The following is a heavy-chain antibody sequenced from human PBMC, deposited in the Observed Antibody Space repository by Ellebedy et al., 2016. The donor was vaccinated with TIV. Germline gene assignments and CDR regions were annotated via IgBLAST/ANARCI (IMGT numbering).Heavy chain of an antibody. Sequence: AASVKVSCKASGYTFTSYYMHWVRQAPGQGLEWMGIINPSGGSTSYAQKFQGRVTMTRDTSTSTVYMELSSLRSEDTAVYYCAREWLVRYYYYYYDMDVWGQGTTVTVSS. J-gene: IGHJ6*02. D-gene: IGHD6-19*01. CDR2: INPSGGST. CDR1: GYTFTSYY. CDR3: AREWLVRYYYYYYDMDV. V-gene: IGHV1-46*01.